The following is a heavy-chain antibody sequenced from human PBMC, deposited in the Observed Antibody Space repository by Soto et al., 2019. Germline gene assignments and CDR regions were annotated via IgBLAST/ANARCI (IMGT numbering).Heavy chain of an antibody. V-gene: IGHV1-18*01. D-gene: IGHD5-12*01. J-gene: IGHJ6*03. Sequence: GASVKVSCKASGYTFTSYGISWVRQAPGQGLEWMGWISPYNGKANYAQKLQGRVTMTTDTSTSTAYMELSSLRSDDTAVYYCAREYSGYDSESYPYYYYYMDVWGKGTTVTVSS. CDR3: AREYSGYDSESYPYYYYYMDV. CDR1: GYTFTSYG. CDR2: ISPYNGKA.